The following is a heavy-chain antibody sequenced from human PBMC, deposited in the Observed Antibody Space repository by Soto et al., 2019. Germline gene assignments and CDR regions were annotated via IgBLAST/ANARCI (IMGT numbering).Heavy chain of an antibody. V-gene: IGHV5-10-1*01. J-gene: IGHJ5*02. Sequence: GESLKISCKGSGYSFTIYWISWVRQMPGKGLEWMGRIDPSDSYTNYSPSFQGHVTMTEDTSTDTAYMELSSLRSEDAAVYYCATGPTRWFDPWGQGTLVTVSS. CDR1: GYSFTIYW. CDR3: ATGPTRWFDP. CDR2: IDPSDSYT.